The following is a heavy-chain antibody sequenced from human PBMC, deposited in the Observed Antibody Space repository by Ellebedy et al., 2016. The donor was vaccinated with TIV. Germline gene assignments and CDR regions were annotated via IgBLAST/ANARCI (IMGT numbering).Heavy chain of an antibody. V-gene: IGHV3-7*01. J-gene: IGHJ4*02. Sequence: GESLKISCAASGFTFSSDWMTWVRQAPGKGLEWVANIKQDGSEKYYVDSVKGRFTISRDNAKNSLYLQLNSLRAEDTAVYYCARAGDYDLLSPAGGYWGQGTLVTVSS. CDR3: ARAGDYDLLSPAGGY. D-gene: IGHD3-22*01. CDR2: IKQDGSEK. CDR1: GFTFSSDW.